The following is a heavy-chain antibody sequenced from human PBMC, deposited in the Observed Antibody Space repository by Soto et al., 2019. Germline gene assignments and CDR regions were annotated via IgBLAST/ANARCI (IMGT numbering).Heavy chain of an antibody. J-gene: IGHJ5*02. CDR2: IYWDDDK. Sequence: QITLKESGPTLVKPTQTLTLTCTFSGFSLSTSGVGVCWIRQPPGKALEWLALIYWDDDKRYSPSLNSRLTITKDTFKNQVVLTMTNIDPVDTATYYCAHTQVRAIAYSWFDPWGQGTLVTVSS. CDR3: AHTQVRAIAYSWFDP. CDR1: GFSLSTSGVG. D-gene: IGHD2-2*02. V-gene: IGHV2-5*02.